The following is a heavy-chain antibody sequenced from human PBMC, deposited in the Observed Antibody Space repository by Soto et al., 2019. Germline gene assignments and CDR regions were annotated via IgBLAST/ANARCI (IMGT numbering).Heavy chain of an antibody. J-gene: IGHJ4*02. CDR2: INPNSGAT. D-gene: IGHD4-4*01. CDR3: ARSRLTDYSIDY. Sequence: ASVKVSCKPSGYTFTGYYIHWVRQAPGQGLEWMGWINPNSGATNYALKFQGRVTMTRDTSISAAYMELNSLASDDTAVYYCARSRLTDYSIDYWGQGTLVTVSS. CDR1: GYTFTGYY. V-gene: IGHV1-2*02.